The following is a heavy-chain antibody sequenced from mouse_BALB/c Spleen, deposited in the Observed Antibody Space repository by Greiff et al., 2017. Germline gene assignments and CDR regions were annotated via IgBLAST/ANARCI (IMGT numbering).Heavy chain of an antibody. CDR2: IYPGSGST. D-gene: IGHD1-1*01. V-gene: IGHV1S22*01. J-gene: IGHJ3*01. Sequence: KQPGSELVRPGASVKLSCKASGYTFTSYWMHWVKQRHGQGLEWIGNIYPGSGSTNYDEKFKSKGTLTVDTSSSTAYMHLSSLTSEDSAVYYCTRGYYYGSPAWFAYWGQGTLVTVSA. CDR1: GYTFTSYW. CDR3: TRGYYYGSPAWFAY.